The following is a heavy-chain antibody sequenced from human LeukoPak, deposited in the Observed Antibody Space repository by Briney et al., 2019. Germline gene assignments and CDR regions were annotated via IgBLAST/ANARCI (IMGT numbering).Heavy chain of an antibody. Sequence: GGSLRLSCAASGFTFSSYGMHWVRQAPGKGLEWVAFISYDGSNKYYADSVKGRFTISRDNSKNTLYLQMNSLRADDTAVYYCARGMDNWTWGQGTLVTVSS. D-gene: IGHD1-20*01. CDR3: ARGMDNWT. CDR2: ISYDGSNK. V-gene: IGHV3-30*03. CDR1: GFTFSSYG. J-gene: IGHJ5*02.